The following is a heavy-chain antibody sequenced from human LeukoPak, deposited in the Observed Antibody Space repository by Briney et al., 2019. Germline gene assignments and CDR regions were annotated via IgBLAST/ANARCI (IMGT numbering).Heavy chain of an antibody. CDR1: GGSISSYY. J-gene: IGHJ4*02. CDR3: ASLGTSGSDY. D-gene: IGHD3-10*01. CDR2: IYTSGST. Sequence: PSETLSLTCTVSGGSISSYYWSWIRQPPGKGLEWIGYIYTSGSTNYNPSLKSRVTISVDTSKNQFSLKLSSVTAADTAVYYCASLGTSGSDYWGQGTLVNVSS. V-gene: IGHV4-4*09.